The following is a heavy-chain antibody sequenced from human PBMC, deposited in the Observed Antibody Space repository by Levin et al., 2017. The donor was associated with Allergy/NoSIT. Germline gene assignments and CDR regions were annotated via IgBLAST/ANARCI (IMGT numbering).Heavy chain of an antibody. J-gene: IGHJ4*02. CDR1: GFTVSSNY. CDR2: IYSGGST. V-gene: IGHV3-66*01. Sequence: GESLKISCAASGFTVSSNYMSWVRQAPGKGLEWVSVIYSGGSTYYADSVKGRFTISRDNSKNTLYLQMNSLRAEDTAVYYCARGAIGYYGSGSYQGVFGYWGQGTLVTVSS. D-gene: IGHD3-10*01. CDR3: ARGAIGYYGSGSYQGVFGY.